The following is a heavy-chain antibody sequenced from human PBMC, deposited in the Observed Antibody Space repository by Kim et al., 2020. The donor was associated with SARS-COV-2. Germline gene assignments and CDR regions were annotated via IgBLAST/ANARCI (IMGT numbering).Heavy chain of an antibody. D-gene: IGHD3-10*01. Sequence: SETLSLTCAVYGGSFSDYYWSWIRQPPGKGLEWIGEINYSESTNYNPSLKSRVTISVDTSRNQVFLRLTSVTAADTAVYYCARGYYASGFNWFDPWGQGTLVTVSS. CDR2: INYSEST. V-gene: IGHV4-34*01. CDR1: GGSFSDYY. CDR3: ARGYYASGFNWFDP. J-gene: IGHJ5*02.